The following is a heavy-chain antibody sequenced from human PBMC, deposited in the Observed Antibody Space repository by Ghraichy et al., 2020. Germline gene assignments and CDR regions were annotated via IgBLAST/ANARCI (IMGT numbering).Heavy chain of an antibody. J-gene: IGHJ6*02. CDR3: ARGSRVVRFYYYDGMDV. CDR1: GFTFSSYS. CDR2: ITSSSRFK. Sequence: GGSPRLSCEGSGFTFSSYSMNWVRQSPGKGLEWLSYITSSSRFKSYADSVKGRFTISRDNARNSLYLEMNSLRDEDTAVYYCARGSRVVRFYYYDGMDVWGQGTTVTVSS. D-gene: IGHD4-23*01. V-gene: IGHV3-48*02.